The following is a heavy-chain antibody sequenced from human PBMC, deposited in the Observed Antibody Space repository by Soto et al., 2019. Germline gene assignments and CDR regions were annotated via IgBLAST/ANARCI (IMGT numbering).Heavy chain of an antibody. D-gene: IGHD5-12*01. V-gene: IGHV3-23*01. CDR2: ISGSGGST. J-gene: IGHJ3*02. CDR3: AQLRGYSAFGAFNI. Sequence: EVQLLESGGGFVQPGGSLRFSCAASGFTFSSYAMSWFRQAPGKGLEWVSAISGSGGSTYYADSVKVRFTISRDNSKNTLYLQMNSLRAEDTAVYYCAQLRGYSAFGAFNIWGQGTMVTVSS. CDR1: GFTFSSYA.